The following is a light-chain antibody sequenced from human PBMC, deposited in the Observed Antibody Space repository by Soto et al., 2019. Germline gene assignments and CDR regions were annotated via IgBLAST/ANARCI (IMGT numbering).Light chain of an antibody. V-gene: IGKV3-20*01. CDR3: QQDGYWPIT. CDR1: QSMAPTY. J-gene: IGKJ5*01. CDR2: DLS. Sequence: EVVLTKSPGTLSLSPGERATLSCRASQSMAPTYLAWDQQKPGQAPRLLIYDLSTRATGIPDRFSTSGSGTDFTLNTSGLETEDFAVYYCQQDGYWPITFGEGTRLEI.